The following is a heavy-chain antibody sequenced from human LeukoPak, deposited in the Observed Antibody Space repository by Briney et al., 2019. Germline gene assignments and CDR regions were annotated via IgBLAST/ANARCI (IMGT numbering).Heavy chain of an antibody. CDR2: ISGSGGST. D-gene: IGHD6-13*01. CDR1: GFTFSSYA. Sequence: GGSLRLSCAASGFTFSSYAMSWVRQAPGKGLEWVSAISGSGGSTYYADSVKGRFTISRDNSKNTLYLQVNSLRAEDTAVYYCAKVGSLAAAGTLYYFDYWGQGTLVTVSS. CDR3: AKVGSLAAAGTLYYFDY. V-gene: IGHV3-23*01. J-gene: IGHJ4*02.